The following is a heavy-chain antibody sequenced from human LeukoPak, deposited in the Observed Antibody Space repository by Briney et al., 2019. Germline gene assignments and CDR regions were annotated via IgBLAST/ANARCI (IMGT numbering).Heavy chain of an antibody. CDR2: IRYDGSNK. J-gene: IGHJ4*02. CDR1: GFTFSSYG. CDR3: AKPFPSSGYYDGVQYYFDY. Sequence: GGSLRLSCAASGFTFSSYGMHWVRQAPGKGLEWVAFIRYDGSNKYYADSVKGQFTISRDNSKNTLYLQMNSLRAEDTAVYYCAKPFPSSGYYDGVQYYFDYWGQGTLVTVSS. D-gene: IGHD3-22*01. V-gene: IGHV3-30*02.